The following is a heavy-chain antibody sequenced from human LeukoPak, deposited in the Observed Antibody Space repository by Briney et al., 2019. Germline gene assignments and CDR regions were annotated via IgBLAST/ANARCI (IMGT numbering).Heavy chain of an antibody. CDR2: IYYSGST. J-gene: IGHJ6*03. CDR3: AREIKRFYYGSGSYYYYYYIDV. D-gene: IGHD3-10*01. CDR1: GGSISSYY. V-gene: IGHV4-59*01. Sequence: PSETLSLTCTVSGGSISSYYWSWIRQPPGKGLEWIGYIYYSGSTNYNPSLKSRVTISVDTSKNQFSLKLSSVTAADTAVYYCAREIKRFYYGSGSYYYYYYIDVWGKGTTVTVSS.